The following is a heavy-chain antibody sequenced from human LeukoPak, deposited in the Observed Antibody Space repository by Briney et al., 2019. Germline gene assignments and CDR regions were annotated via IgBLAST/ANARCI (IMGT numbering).Heavy chain of an antibody. CDR1: GFTFSSYG. CDR2: ISGSGGST. J-gene: IGHJ4*02. D-gene: IGHD1-26*01. Sequence: GGSPRLSCAASGFTFSSYGMSWVRQAPGKGLEWVSAISGSGGSTYYADSVKGRFTISRDNSKNTLYLQMNSLRAEDTAVYYCAKGRRVFGRDYFDYWGQGTLVTVSS. CDR3: AKGRRVFGRDYFDY. V-gene: IGHV3-23*01.